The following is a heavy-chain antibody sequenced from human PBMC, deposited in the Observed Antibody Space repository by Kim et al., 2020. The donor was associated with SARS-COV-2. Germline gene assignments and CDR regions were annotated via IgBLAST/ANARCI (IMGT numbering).Heavy chain of an antibody. CDR2: ITSSSITT. J-gene: IGHJ4*02. Sequence: GGSLRLSCAASGFSFSSYNWNWVRQAPGKGLEWISYITSSSITTYYADSVKGRFTIFRDNAQNSLYLQMNSLTDDDTAVYFCARDRSSGYPGSFDYWGQGTLVTVSS. CDR1: GFSFSSYN. V-gene: IGHV3-48*02. D-gene: IGHD6-19*01. CDR3: ARDRSSGYPGSFDY.